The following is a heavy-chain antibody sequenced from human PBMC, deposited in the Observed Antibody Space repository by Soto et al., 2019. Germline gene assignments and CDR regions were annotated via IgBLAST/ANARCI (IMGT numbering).Heavy chain of an antibody. J-gene: IGHJ5*02. Sequence: SETLSLTCTVSGGSISSGGYYWSWIRHHPGKGLEWIGYIYYSVSTYYNPSLKSRVAISVDTSKNQFPLKLSSVTAADTAVYYCASSYNSSAPDWFDPWGQGTLVSVSS. CDR3: ASSYNSSAPDWFDP. D-gene: IGHD3-22*01. CDR2: IYYSVST. V-gene: IGHV4-31*03. CDR1: GGSISSGGYY.